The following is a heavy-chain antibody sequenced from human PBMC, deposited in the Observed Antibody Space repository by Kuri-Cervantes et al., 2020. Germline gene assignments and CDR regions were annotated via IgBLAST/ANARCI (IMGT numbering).Heavy chain of an antibody. V-gene: IGHV3-30-3*01. J-gene: IGHJ4*02. D-gene: IGHD3-10*01. CDR1: GFTFSSYA. CDR2: ISYDGSNK. Sequence: GESLKISCAASGFTFSSYAMHWVRQAPGKGLEWVAVISYDGSNKYYADSVKGRFTISRDNSKNTLYLQMNSLRAEDTAVYYCAKDKDYYGSGAIGYWGQGTLVTVSS. CDR3: AKDKDYYGSGAIGY.